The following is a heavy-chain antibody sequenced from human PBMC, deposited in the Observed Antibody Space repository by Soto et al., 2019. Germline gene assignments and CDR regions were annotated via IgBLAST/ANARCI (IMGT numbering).Heavy chain of an antibody. J-gene: IGHJ6*02. CDR1: GFTFNNYN. D-gene: IGHD2-2*01. Sequence: EVQLVESGGGLVKPGGSLRLSCEVSGFTFNNYNMNWVRQAPGKGLEWVSSISGNSYYIYYGDSVKGRFTISRDNARKSLYLQINNLRAEDTAVYYCARGAPDTVIAPVILLGSGMDVWGQGTTVAVSS. CDR2: ISGNSYYI. V-gene: IGHV3-21*01. CDR3: ARGAPDTVIAPVILLGSGMDV.